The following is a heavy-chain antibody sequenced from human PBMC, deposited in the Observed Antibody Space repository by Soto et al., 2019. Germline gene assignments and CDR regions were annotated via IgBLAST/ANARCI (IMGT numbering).Heavy chain of an antibody. V-gene: IGHV4-4*02. CDR2: IYHSGST. CDR1: GGSISSSNW. J-gene: IGHJ4*02. CDR3: ARAAMGGSSWPFDS. D-gene: IGHD6-13*01. Sequence: QVQLQESGPGLVKPSGTLSLTCAVSGGSISSSNWWSWVRQPPGKGLEWIGEIYHSGSTNYNPSLKRRVTIAVDQSKIQFSLKLSSVTAADTAVYYCARAAMGGSSWPFDSWCQGTLVTVSS.